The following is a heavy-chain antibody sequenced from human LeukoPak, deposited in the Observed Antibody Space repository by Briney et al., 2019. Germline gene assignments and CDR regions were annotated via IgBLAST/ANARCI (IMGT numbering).Heavy chain of an antibody. CDR2: ISYDGSNK. V-gene: IGHV3-30*09. Sequence: PGRSLRLSCAASGFTFSFYAIHWVRQAPAKGLEWGAVISYDGSNKYYADSVKGRFAISRDNSKNTLYLQMNSLRPEDTAVYYCARDTCSSNICYLDYWGQGTLVTVSS. D-gene: IGHD2-2*01. CDR1: GFTFSFYA. CDR3: ARDTCSSNICYLDY. J-gene: IGHJ4*02.